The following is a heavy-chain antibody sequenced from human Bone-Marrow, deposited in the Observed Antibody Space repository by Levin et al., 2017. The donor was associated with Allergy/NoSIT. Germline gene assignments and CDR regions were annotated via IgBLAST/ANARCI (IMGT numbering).Heavy chain of an antibody. J-gene: IGHJ4*02. Sequence: KISCKASGGTFSSYTISWVRQAPGQGLEWMGRIIPILGIANYAQKFQGRVTITADKSTSTAYMELSSLRSEDTAVYYCARTTTVTTKGKPDFDYWGQGTLVTVSS. CDR3: ARTTTVTTKGKPDFDY. CDR1: GGTFSSYT. V-gene: IGHV1-69*02. D-gene: IGHD4-11*01. CDR2: IIPILGIA.